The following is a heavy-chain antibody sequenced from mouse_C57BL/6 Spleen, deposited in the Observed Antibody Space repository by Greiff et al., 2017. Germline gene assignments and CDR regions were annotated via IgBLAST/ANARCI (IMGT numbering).Heavy chain of an antibody. CDR3: ARKGGYDGLFAY. J-gene: IGHJ3*01. CDR2: IYPGSGST. CDR1: GYTFTSYW. Sequence: VQLQQPGAELVKPGASVKMSCKASGYTFTSYWITWVKQRPGQGLEWSGDIYPGSGSTNYNEQFKSKATLTVDTSSSTAYMQLSRLTSEDSAVYYCARKGGYDGLFAYWGQGTLVTVSA. V-gene: IGHV1-55*01. D-gene: IGHD2-2*01.